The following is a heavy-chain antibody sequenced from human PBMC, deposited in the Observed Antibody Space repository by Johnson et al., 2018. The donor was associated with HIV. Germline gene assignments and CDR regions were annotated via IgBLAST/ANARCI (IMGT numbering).Heavy chain of an antibody. CDR1: GFTFSTYD. Sequence: VQLVESGGGVVQPGRSLRLSCAASGFTFSTYDMHWVRQAPGKGLEWVAVISYDGANKYYADSVKGRFTISRDNSKNTLYLQMNSLTTEDTAVYYCARVLESKVAAGSWAFDIWGQGTMVTVS. CDR2: ISYDGANK. D-gene: IGHD6-13*01. J-gene: IGHJ3*02. V-gene: IGHV3-30-3*01. CDR3: ARVLESKVAAGSWAFDI.